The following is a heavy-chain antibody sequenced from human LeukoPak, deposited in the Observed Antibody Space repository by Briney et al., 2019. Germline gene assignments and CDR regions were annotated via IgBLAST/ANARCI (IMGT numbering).Heavy chain of an antibody. Sequence: GGSLRLSCAASGFTFSTYGMHWFRQAPGKGLEWVAVIWFDGSQRYYADSVKGRFTISRDNSKNTLYLQMNSLRAEDTAVYYCVRWNYVSSTDYWGQGTLVTVSS. CDR3: VRWNYVSSTDY. V-gene: IGHV3-33*08. D-gene: IGHD1-7*01. CDR2: IWFDGSQR. J-gene: IGHJ4*02. CDR1: GFTFSTYG.